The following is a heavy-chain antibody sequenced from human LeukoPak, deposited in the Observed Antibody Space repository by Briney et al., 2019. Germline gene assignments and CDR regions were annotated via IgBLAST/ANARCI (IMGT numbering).Heavy chain of an antibody. CDR1: GGSISSYY. CDR2: IYYSGST. J-gene: IGHJ6*03. D-gene: IGHD3-10*01. CDR3: ARGRGWPEDRYYMDV. V-gene: IGHV4-59*01. Sequence: PSETLSLTCTVSGGSISSYYWSWIRQPPGKGLEWIGYIYYSGSTNYNPSLKSRVTISVDTSKNQFSLKLSSVTAADTAVYYCARGRGWPEDRYYMDVWGKGTTVTVSS.